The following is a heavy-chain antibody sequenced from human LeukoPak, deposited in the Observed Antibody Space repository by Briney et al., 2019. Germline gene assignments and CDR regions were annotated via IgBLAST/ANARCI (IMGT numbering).Heavy chain of an antibody. CDR2: INAGNGNT. CDR3: ARGASSSWYYYGMDV. D-gene: IGHD6-13*01. CDR1: GFTFTSYA. J-gene: IGHJ6*04. V-gene: IGHV1-3*01. Sequence: GGSLRLSCAASGFTFTSYAMHWVRQAPGQRLEWMGWINAGNGNTKYSQKFQGRVTITRDTSASTAYMELSSLRSEDTAVYYCARGASSSWYYYGMDVWGKGTTVTVSS.